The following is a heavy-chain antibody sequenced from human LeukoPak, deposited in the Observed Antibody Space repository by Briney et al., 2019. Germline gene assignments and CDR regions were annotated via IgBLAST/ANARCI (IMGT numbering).Heavy chain of an antibody. CDR1: GGSISSYY. CDR2: IYYSGST. J-gene: IGHJ6*02. CDR3: AREIHGMDV. V-gene: IGHV4-59*01. Sequence: SETLSLTCTVSGGSISSYYWSWIRQPPGKGLEWIGYIYYSGSTNYNPSLKSRVTISVDTSKNQYSLKLSSVTAADTAVYYCAREIHGMDVWGQGTTVTVSS.